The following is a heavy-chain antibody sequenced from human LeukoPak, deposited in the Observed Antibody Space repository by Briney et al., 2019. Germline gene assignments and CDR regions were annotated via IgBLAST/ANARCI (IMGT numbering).Heavy chain of an antibody. CDR1: GGTFSSYA. D-gene: IGHD1-26*01. CDR3: ARRTPPYSGNYGDDY. V-gene: IGHV1-69*04. J-gene: IGHJ4*02. Sequence: SVKVSCKASGGTFSSYAISWVRQAPGQGLEWMGRIIPILGIANYAQKFQGRVTITADQSTTTAYMALSSLSSEDTAVYYCARRTPPYSGNYGDDYWGQGTLVTVSS. CDR2: IIPILGIA.